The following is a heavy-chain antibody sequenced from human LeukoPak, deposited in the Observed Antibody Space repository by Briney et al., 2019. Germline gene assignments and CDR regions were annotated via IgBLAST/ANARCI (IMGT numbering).Heavy chain of an antibody. CDR3: AREGWAYYYGSGSFHFDY. Sequence: PSETLSLTCTVSGGSISSGSYYWSWIRQPAGKGLEWIGRIYTSGSTNYNPSLKSRVTISVDTSKNQFSLKLSSVTAADTAVYYCAREGWAYYYGSGSFHFDYWGQGTLVTVPS. J-gene: IGHJ4*02. D-gene: IGHD3-10*01. V-gene: IGHV4-61*02. CDR1: GGSISSGSYY. CDR2: IYTSGST.